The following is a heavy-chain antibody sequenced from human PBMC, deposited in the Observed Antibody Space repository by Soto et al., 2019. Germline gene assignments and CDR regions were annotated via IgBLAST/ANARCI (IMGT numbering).Heavy chain of an antibody. V-gene: IGHV3-33*01. D-gene: IGHD4-17*01. CDR1: GFTFNTYS. Sequence: QVQLEESGGGVVQPGRSLRLSCEASGFTFNTYSMHWVRQPTGKGLEWLAAIWYDGTQKYYADSVKGRFIISRDISKKTLYLEMNSLRAEDTAVYYCARAGGTTVTGLWHFDSWGQGTLVTVSS. CDR2: IWYDGTQK. CDR3: ARAGGTTVTGLWHFDS. J-gene: IGHJ4*02.